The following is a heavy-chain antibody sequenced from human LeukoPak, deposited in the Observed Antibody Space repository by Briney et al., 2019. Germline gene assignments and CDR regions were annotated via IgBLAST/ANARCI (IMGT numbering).Heavy chain of an antibody. CDR3: ARESQYYDILTGYYSTFFDY. CDR1: GGTFSSYA. CDR2: IIPIFGTA. J-gene: IGHJ4*02. V-gene: IGHV1-69*05. Sequence: SVKVSCKASGGTFSSYAISWVRQAPGQGLEWMGGIIPIFGTANYAQKFQGRVTMTRDTSTSTVYMELSSLRSEDTAVYYCARESQYYDILTGYYSTFFDYWGQGTLVTVSS. D-gene: IGHD3-9*01.